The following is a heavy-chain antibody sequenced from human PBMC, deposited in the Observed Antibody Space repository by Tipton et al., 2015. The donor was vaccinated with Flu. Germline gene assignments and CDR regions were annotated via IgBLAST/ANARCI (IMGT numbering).Heavy chain of an antibody. CDR3: ARAPIWSGYVTYAMDV. CDR1: GGSISTYY. J-gene: IGHJ6*02. CDR2: VYYSGTT. D-gene: IGHD3-3*01. V-gene: IGHV4-59*01. Sequence: GLVKPSETLSLTCTVSGGSISTYYWSWIRQPPGKGLEWIGYVYYSGTTNYNPSLKSRVTISTDASKNQFSLRLSSVTAADTAVYYCARAPIWSGYVTYAMDVWGQGTTVTVS.